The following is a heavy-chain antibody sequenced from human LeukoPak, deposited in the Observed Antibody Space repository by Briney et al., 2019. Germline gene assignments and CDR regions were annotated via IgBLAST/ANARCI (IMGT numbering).Heavy chain of an antibody. CDR3: ARDPYVLLWFRELSRDWFDP. J-gene: IGHJ5*02. Sequence: SETLSLTCAVYGGSFSGYYWSWIRQPPGKGLEWIGEINHSGSTNYNPSLKSRVTISVDTSKNQFSLKLSSVTAADTAVYYCARDPYVLLWFRELSRDWFDPWGQGTLVTVSS. V-gene: IGHV4-34*01. CDR2: INHSGST. CDR1: GGSFSGYY. D-gene: IGHD3-10*01.